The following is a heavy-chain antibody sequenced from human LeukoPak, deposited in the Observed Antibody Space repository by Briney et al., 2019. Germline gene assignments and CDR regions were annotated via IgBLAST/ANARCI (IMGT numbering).Heavy chain of an antibody. CDR1: GYTFTSYG. J-gene: IGHJ6*03. Sequence: ASVKVSCKASGYTFTSYGISWVRQAPGQGLEWMGWISAYNGNTNYAQKLQGRVTMTTDTSTSTAYMELRSLRSDDTAVYYCARDRELWFGELLLPYYYYYYMDVWGXXTTVTVSS. V-gene: IGHV1-18*01. CDR2: ISAYNGNT. CDR3: ARDRELWFGELLLPYYYYYYMDV. D-gene: IGHD3-10*01.